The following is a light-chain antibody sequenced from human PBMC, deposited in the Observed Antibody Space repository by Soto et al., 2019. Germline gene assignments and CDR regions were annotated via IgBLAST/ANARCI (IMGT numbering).Light chain of an antibody. J-gene: IGKJ1*01. CDR1: QSVSRN. Sequence: EIVMTQSPATLSVSPWERSTLSCMASQSVSRNLSWYQKKNGQAPRLLIYGASTRATGIPARLSGSGYGTELTITISSMKYEDSEVYYCQQYNNWTWTFGQGTKVDIK. V-gene: IGKV3-15*01. CDR2: GAS. CDR3: QQYNNWTWT.